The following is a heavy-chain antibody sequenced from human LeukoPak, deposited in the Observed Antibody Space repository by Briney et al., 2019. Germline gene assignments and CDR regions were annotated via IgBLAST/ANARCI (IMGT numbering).Heavy chain of an antibody. CDR1: GFTFSSYA. J-gene: IGHJ4*02. D-gene: IGHD6-6*01. CDR2: IKEDGSTK. V-gene: IGHV3-7*01. CDR3: ARIGYSSSSYDY. Sequence: GGSLRLSCAASGFTFSSYAMHWVRQAPGKGLEWVANIKEDGSTKYYVDSVKGRFTISRANAKNSVYLQISSLRVEDTAVYYCARIGYSSSSYDYWGQGTLVTVSS.